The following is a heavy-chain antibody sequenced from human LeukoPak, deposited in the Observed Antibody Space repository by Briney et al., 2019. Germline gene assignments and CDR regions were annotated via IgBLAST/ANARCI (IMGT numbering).Heavy chain of an antibody. CDR1: GYTFTGYY. CDR2: INPNSGGP. J-gene: IGHJ4*02. CDR3: ARGGNSVFGVVDY. D-gene: IGHD3-3*01. V-gene: IGHV1-2*02. Sequence: ASVKVSCKASGYTFTGYYMHWVRQAPGQGLEWMGWINPNSGGPIYAQKFQGRATMTWDTSIGTTYMELRGLRSDDTAVYYCARGGNSVFGVVDYWGQGTLVTVSS.